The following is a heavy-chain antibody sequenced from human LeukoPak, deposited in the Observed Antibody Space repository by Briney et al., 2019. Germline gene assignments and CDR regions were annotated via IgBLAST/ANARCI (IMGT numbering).Heavy chain of an antibody. D-gene: IGHD1/OR15-1a*01. CDR2: IYPGDSHT. V-gene: IGHV5-51*01. Sequence: GESLKISCKGSGYSFTNCWIGWVRQMSGKGLEWMGIIYPGDSHTRYSPSFQGQVTISADKSISTAYLQWSSLKASDTAIYFCARYEGSRLNNMDVWGKGTTVTVSS. CDR1: GYSFTNCW. J-gene: IGHJ6*04. CDR3: ARYEGSRLNNMDV.